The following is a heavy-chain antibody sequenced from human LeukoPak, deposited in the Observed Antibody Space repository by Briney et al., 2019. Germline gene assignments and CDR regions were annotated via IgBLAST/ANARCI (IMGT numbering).Heavy chain of an antibody. CDR1: GFTFSSYG. J-gene: IGHJ5*02. CDR2: ISYDGSNK. Sequence: QTGGSLRLSCAASGFTFSSYGMHWVRQAPGKGLEWVAVISYDGSNKYYADSVKGRFTISRDNSKNTLYLQMNSLRAEDTAVYYCARDRRGYCSSTSCYTGWFDPWGQGTLVTVPS. V-gene: IGHV3-30*03. D-gene: IGHD2-2*02. CDR3: ARDRRGYCSSTSCYTGWFDP.